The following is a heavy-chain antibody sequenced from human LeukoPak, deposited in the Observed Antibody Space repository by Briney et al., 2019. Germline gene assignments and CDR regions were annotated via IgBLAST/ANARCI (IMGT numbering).Heavy chain of an antibody. Sequence: GESLKISCKGSGYSFTSYWMGWVRQMPGKGLEWMGIIYPGDSDTRYSPSFQGQVTISADKSISTAYLQWSSLKASDTAMYYCARHGPRGSSWYEGGFDYWGQGTLVTVSS. D-gene: IGHD6-13*01. CDR1: GYSFTSYW. CDR3: ARHGPRGSSWYEGGFDY. J-gene: IGHJ4*02. CDR2: IYPGDSDT. V-gene: IGHV5-51*01.